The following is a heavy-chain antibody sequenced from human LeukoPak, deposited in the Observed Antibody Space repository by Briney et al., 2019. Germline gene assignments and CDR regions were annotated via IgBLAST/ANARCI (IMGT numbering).Heavy chain of an antibody. D-gene: IGHD5-24*01. CDR1: GFTFSNAN. J-gene: IGHJ4*02. CDR2: IKRITDGGTT. V-gene: IGHV3-15*01. Sequence: GGSLRLSCAAYGFTFSNANMNWVRQAPGKGLEWVGLIKRITDGGTTHYAAPVKGRFIISRDDSKTTLYLQMNSLKTEDTAVYYCTTRRRRDGLTGDGHWGQGTLVTVSS. CDR3: TTRRRRDGLTGDGH.